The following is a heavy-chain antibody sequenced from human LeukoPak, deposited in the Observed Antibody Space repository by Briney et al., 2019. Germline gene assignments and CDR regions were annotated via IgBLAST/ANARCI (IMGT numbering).Heavy chain of an antibody. J-gene: IGHJ4*02. Sequence: GGSLRLSCAASGFTFRSFALSWVRQAPGKGLEWVSGISGSGDTTYYADSVKGRFTISRDNSKNTLNLQMNSLRAEDTAVYYCAKDISTYSSSSFDYWGQGTLVTVSS. V-gene: IGHV3-23*01. CDR2: ISGSGDTT. CDR1: GFTFRSFA. D-gene: IGHD6-13*01. CDR3: AKDISTYSSSSFDY.